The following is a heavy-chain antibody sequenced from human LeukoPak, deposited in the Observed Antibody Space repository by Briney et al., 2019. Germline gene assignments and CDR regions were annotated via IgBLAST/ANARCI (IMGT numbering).Heavy chain of an antibody. D-gene: IGHD2-2*01. CDR2: INVGNGDT. J-gene: IGHJ3*02. Sequence: ASVKVSCKASGYTFTGYYMHWVRQAPGQRLEWMGWINVGNGDTKYSQKFQGRVTITRDTSASTAYMELSSLRSEDTAVYYCARVSYASGAFDIWGQGTTVTVSS. V-gene: IGHV1-3*01. CDR3: ARVSYASGAFDI. CDR1: GYTFTGYY.